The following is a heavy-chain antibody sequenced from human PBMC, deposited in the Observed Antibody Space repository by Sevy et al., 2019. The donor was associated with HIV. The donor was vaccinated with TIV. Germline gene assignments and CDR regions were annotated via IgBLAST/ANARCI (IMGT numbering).Heavy chain of an antibody. CDR1: GFTFENYG. V-gene: IGHV3-20*04. CDR2: INWNGGTK. D-gene: IGHD5-12*01. Sequence: EGSLRLSCAASGFTFENYGMSWVRQAPGKGLEWVTGINWNGGTKNYVDSVKGRFTISRDNAQNSLNLQMDSLRVEDTAVYYCARNTGFAYGDNWFDPWGQGTLVTVSS. CDR3: ARNTGFAYGDNWFDP. J-gene: IGHJ5*02.